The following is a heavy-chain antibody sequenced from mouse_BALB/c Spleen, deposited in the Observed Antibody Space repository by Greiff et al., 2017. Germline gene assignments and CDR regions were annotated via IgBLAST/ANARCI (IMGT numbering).Heavy chain of an antibody. Sequence: QVQLKESGPELVKPGASVKISCKASGYAFSSSWMNWVKQRPGQGLEWIGRIYPGDGDTNYNGKFKGKATLTADKSSSTAYMQLSSLTSVDSAVYFCARGYYGSQWDWGQGTTLTVSS. CDR3: ARGYYGSQWD. V-gene: IGHV1-82*01. J-gene: IGHJ2*01. D-gene: IGHD1-1*01. CDR2: IYPGDGDT. CDR1: GYAFSSSW.